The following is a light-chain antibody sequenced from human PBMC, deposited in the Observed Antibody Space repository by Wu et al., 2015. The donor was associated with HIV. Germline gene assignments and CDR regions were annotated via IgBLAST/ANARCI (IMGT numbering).Light chain of an antibody. CDR1: QTVSDSS. Sequence: EIVLTQFPDTLSLTPGQRATLSCRSSQTVSDSSVAWYRKMPGQSPRLLVYGISQRATGTPDRFRGGGSGTDFTLNITRLESEDFALYYCQQYGESPITFGQGTRL. J-gene: IGKJ5*01. CDR2: GIS. V-gene: IGKV3-20*01. CDR3: QQYGESPIT.